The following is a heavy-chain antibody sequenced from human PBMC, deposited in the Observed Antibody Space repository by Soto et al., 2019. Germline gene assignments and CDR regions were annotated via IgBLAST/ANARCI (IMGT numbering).Heavy chain of an antibody. Sequence: GGSLRLSCAASGFTFNYYAMSWVRQAPGKGLEWVSGVRGSGGSSYYADSVKGRFTISRDSSKNTLYLQMNSLRAEDTAVYYCAKGISVAMIPFDYWGQGTQVTVSS. V-gene: IGHV3-23*01. D-gene: IGHD5-12*01. CDR2: VRGSGGSS. J-gene: IGHJ4*02. CDR3: AKGISVAMIPFDY. CDR1: GFTFNYYA.